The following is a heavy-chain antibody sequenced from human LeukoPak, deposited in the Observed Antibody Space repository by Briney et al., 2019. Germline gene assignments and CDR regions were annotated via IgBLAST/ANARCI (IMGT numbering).Heavy chain of an antibody. CDR1: GFTFSSYS. D-gene: IGHD3-16*01. CDR3: TRGWGGDTWPFDY. Sequence: GGSLRLSCAASGFTFSSYSMNWVRQAPGKGLEWVAFISYDGSREDYSDSVKGRFSVSRDNPKNTLYLQMNSLRPEDTALYYCTRGWGGDTWPFDYGGQGTLVTVSS. CDR2: ISYDGSRE. J-gene: IGHJ4*02. V-gene: IGHV3-30*03.